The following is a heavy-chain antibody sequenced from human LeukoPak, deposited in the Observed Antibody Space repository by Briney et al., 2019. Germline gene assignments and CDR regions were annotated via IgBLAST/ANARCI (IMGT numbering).Heavy chain of an antibody. D-gene: IGHD5-24*01. CDR3: ARYSRDGNIIPNLD. CDR1: GGTFSSYA. Sequence: SVKVSCKASGGTFSSYAISWVRQAPGQGLEWMGRIIPILGIANYAQKFQGRVTITADKSTSTAYMELSSLRSEDTAVYYCARYSRDGNIIPNLDWGQGTLVTVSS. CDR2: IIPILGIA. V-gene: IGHV1-69*04. J-gene: IGHJ4*02.